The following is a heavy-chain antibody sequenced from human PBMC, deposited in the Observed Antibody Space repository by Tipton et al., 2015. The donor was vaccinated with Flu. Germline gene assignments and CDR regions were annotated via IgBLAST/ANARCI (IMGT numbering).Heavy chain of an antibody. CDR2: IFHGGST. V-gene: IGHV4-39*07. Sequence: TLSLTCTVSDGSISSSNYYWGWIRQPPGMGLEWIGSIFHGGSTYYNPSLKSRVTISVDTSKNQFSLKLSSVTAADTAVYYCATYYYGSGTQSAFDYWGQGTLVTVSS. CDR1: DGSISSSNYY. J-gene: IGHJ4*02. D-gene: IGHD3-10*01. CDR3: ATYYYGSGTQSAFDY.